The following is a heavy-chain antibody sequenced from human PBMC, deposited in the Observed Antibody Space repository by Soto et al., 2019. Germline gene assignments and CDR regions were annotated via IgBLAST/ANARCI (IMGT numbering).Heavy chain of an antibody. CDR3: ARDPIILYGSGPHWFDP. CDR1: QYTFTSYY. CDR2: INPLDAIT. V-gene: IGHV1-46*01. J-gene: IGHJ5*02. Sequence: QVQLVQSGAEVKKPGASVKVSCTASQYTFTSYYIYWVRQAPGQGLECMGRINPLDAITTYAHKFQGRVTVTKDTSTLTVYMELSSLTSEDTALSYCARDPIILYGSGPHWFDPWGQGTLVTVSS. D-gene: IGHD3-10*01.